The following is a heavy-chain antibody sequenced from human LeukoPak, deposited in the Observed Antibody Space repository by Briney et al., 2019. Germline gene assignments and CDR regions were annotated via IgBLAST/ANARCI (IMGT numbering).Heavy chain of an antibody. Sequence: GGSLRLSSAASGFTFSYYEMIWVRQAPGKGLEWVSYITGGSTTKNYADSVKGRSTISRDTAKNSLYLQMNSLRAEDTAIYYCARDGDIAVATAPYYFDYWGHGILVTVSS. CDR2: ITGGSTTK. CDR3: ARDGDIAVATAPYYFDY. CDR1: GFTFSYYE. D-gene: IGHD6-19*01. V-gene: IGHV3-48*03. J-gene: IGHJ4*01.